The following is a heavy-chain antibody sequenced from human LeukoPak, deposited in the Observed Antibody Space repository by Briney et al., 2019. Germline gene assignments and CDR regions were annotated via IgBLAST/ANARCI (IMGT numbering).Heavy chain of an antibody. CDR1: GGSISSYY. D-gene: IGHD1-26*01. CDR2: IYYSGST. J-gene: IGHJ3*01. Sequence: RASETLSLTCTVSGGSISSYYWSWIRQPPGKGLEWIGYIYYSGSTNYNPSLKSRVTISVDSSKNQFSLKLSSVTAADTAVYYCARVIMLRGSYDLLPWGQGIMVTVSS. V-gene: IGHV4-59*01. CDR3: ARVIMLRGSYDLLP.